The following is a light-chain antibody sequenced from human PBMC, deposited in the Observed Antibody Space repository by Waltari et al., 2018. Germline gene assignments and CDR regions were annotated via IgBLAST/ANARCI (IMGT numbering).Light chain of an antibody. CDR2: RDN. CDR1: SSNVGSSS. CDR3: AAWDHNLGNYV. J-gene: IGLJ1*01. Sequence: QSVLPQPPSASGTPGQRVTIPCSGTSSNVGSSSVYWYNQLPGTAPKLLIYRDNQRPSGVPDRFSGSKSGTSASLAISGLRSEDEADYYCAAWDHNLGNYVFGTGTKVTVL. V-gene: IGLV1-47*01.